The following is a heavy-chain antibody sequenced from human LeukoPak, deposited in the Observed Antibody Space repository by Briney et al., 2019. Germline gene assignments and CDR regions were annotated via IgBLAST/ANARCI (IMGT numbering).Heavy chain of an antibody. Sequence: PGGSLRLSCAASGFTFSSYSMNWVRQAPGKGLEWVSSISSSSSYIYYADSVKGRFTISRDNSKNTLYLQMNSLRAEDTAVYYCASIMRDYYDSSGTLFDYWGQGTLVTVSS. D-gene: IGHD3-22*01. CDR3: ASIMRDYYDSSGTLFDY. CDR1: GFTFSSYS. CDR2: ISSSSSYI. V-gene: IGHV3-21*01. J-gene: IGHJ4*02.